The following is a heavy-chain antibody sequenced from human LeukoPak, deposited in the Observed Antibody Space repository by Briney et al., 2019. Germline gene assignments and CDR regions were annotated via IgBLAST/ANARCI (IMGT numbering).Heavy chain of an antibody. CDR1: GGSLSGYY. Sequence: SETLSLTCAVYGGSLSGYYWSWIRQPPGKGLEWIGEINHSGSTNYNPSLKSRVTISVDTSKNQFSLKLSSVTAADTAVYYCARVPYCSGGSCNYYYYYGMDVWGQGTTVTVSS. D-gene: IGHD2-15*01. V-gene: IGHV4-34*01. CDR2: INHSGST. J-gene: IGHJ6*02. CDR3: ARVPYCSGGSCNYYYYYGMDV.